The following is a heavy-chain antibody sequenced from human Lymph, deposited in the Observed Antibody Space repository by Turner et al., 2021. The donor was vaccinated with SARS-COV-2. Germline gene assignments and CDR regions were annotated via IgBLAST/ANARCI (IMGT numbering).Heavy chain of an antibody. J-gene: IGHJ4*02. CDR2: ISGRGGRT. CDR1: GFTFSGYA. D-gene: IGHD5-18*01. Sequence: EVPLLYSGGGLLQPGRSLRLSCPASGFTFSGYAMSWVRQARGKGVEWVSAISGRGGRTNHADSGKGRFTISRDNTKNTLKLKMNSLRDEDTAVYDCAKEGDTAMVNLDYWGQGTLVTVSS. CDR3: AKEGDTAMVNLDY. V-gene: IGHV3-23*01.